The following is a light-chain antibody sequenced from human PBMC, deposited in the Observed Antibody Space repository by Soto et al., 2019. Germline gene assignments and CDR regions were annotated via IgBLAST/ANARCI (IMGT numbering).Light chain of an antibody. CDR3: CSYAGNSLWV. V-gene: IGLV2-11*01. J-gene: IGLJ3*02. CDR1: SSDVGGSKF. CDR2: DVT. Sequence: QSALTQPRSVSGSPGQSVTISCNGSSSDVGGSKFVSWYQQHPVKAPKLVIYDVTKRPSGVPDRFSGSKSGNTASLTISGLQADDVADYYCCSYAGNSLWVFGGGTKLTVL.